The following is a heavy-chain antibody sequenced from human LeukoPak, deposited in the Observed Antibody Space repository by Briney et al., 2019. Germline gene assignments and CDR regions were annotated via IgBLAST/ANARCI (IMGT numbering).Heavy chain of an antibody. CDR3: ARRGAGRWFGEKEHWFDP. D-gene: IGHD3-10*01. CDR1: GGSISSYY. V-gene: IGHV4-59*08. J-gene: IGHJ5*02. Sequence: KPSETLSLTCTVSGGSISSYYWSWIRQPPGKGLEWIGYIYYSGSTNYNPSLKSRVTISVDTSKNQFSLKLSSVTAADTAVYYCARRGAGRWFGEKEHWFDPWGQGTLVTVSS. CDR2: IYYSGST.